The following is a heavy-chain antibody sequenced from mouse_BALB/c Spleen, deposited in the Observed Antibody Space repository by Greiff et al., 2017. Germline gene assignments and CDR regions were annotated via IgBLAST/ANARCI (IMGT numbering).Heavy chain of an antibody. D-gene: IGHD2-1*01. J-gene: IGHJ3*01. CDR3: TRRGNYAAWLAY. CDR1: GFTFSNYW. CDR2: IRLKSNNYAT. Sequence: EVKLQESGGGLVQPGGSMKLSCVASGFTFSNYWMNWVRQSPEKGLEWVAEIRLKSNNYATHYAESVKGRFTISRDDSKSSVYLQMNNLRAEDTGIYYCTRRGNYAAWLAYWGQGTLVTVSA. V-gene: IGHV6-6*02.